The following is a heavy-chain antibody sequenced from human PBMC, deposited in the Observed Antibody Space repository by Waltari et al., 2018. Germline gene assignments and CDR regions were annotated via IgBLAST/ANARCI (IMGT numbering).Heavy chain of an antibody. J-gene: IGHJ6*02. V-gene: IGHV1-2*06. D-gene: IGHD5-12*01. CDR3: ARGDKLVATMYYYYGMDV. CDR2: INPNSGGT. CDR1: GYTFTGDY. Sequence: QVQLVQSGAEVKKPGASVKVSCTASGYTFTGDYMHCVRPAPGQGLEWMGRINPNSGGTNYAQKFQGRVTMTRDTSISTAYMELSRLRSDDTAVYYCARGDKLVATMYYYYGMDVWGQGTTVTVSS.